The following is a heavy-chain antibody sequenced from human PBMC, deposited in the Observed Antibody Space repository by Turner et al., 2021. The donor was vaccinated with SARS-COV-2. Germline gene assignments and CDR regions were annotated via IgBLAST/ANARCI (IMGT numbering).Heavy chain of an antibody. CDR3: ARNRVDCGGDCYSFDY. J-gene: IGHJ4*02. Sequence: QVQLVESGGGVVQPGMSLRLSCAASGFTFSSYGMHWVRQAPGKVLEWVAIIWYDGSNKYYADSVKGRFTISRDNSKNTLYLQMNSLRAEDTAVYYCARNRVDCGGDCYSFDYWGQGTLVTVSS. D-gene: IGHD2-21*01. CDR1: GFTFSSYG. V-gene: IGHV3-33*01. CDR2: IWYDGSNK.